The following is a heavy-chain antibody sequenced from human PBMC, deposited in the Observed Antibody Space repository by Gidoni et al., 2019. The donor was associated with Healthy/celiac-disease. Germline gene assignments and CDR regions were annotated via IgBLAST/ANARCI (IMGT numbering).Heavy chain of an antibody. CDR2: ISYDGSNK. CDR1: GFTFSSYA. D-gene: IGHD3-16*01. Sequence: QVQLVESGGGVVQPGRSLRLSCAASGFTFSSYAMHWVRQAPGKGLEWVAVISYDGSNKYYADSVKGRFTISRDNSKNTLYLQMNSLRAEDTAVYYCARDTKYAYNWFDPWGQGTLVTVSS. CDR3: ARDTKYAYNWFDP. V-gene: IGHV3-30-3*01. J-gene: IGHJ5*02.